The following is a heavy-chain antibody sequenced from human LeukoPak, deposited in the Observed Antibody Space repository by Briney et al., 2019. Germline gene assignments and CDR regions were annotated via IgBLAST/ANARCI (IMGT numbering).Heavy chain of an antibody. D-gene: IGHD3-10*01. CDR3: ARSMVRGVTGPTDY. V-gene: IGHV3-48*02. J-gene: IGHJ4*02. Sequence: GGSLRLSCAASGFTFSSYSMNWVRQAPGKGLEWVSYISSVSTTIYYADSVRGRFTISRDNAKNSLYLQISSLRDDDTAVCYCARSMVRGVTGPTDYWGQGTLVIVSS. CDR1: GFTFSSYS. CDR2: ISSVSTTI.